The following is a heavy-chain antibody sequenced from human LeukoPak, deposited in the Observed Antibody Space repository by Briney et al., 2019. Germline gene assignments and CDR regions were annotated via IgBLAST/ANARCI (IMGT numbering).Heavy chain of an antibody. Sequence: SETLSLTCTVSGGSISSYYWSWIRQPPGKGLEWIGYIYYSGSTNYNPSLKSRVTISVDTSKNQFSLKLSSVTAADTAVYYCARHVLSGGQDAFDIWGQGTMVTVSS. CDR3: ARHVLSGGQDAFDI. J-gene: IGHJ3*02. CDR1: GGSISSYY. D-gene: IGHD2-8*01. CDR2: IYYSGST. V-gene: IGHV4-59*01.